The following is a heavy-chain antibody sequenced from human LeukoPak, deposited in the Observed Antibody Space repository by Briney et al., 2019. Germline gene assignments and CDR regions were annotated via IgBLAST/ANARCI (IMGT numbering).Heavy chain of an antibody. J-gene: IGHJ4*02. V-gene: IGHV4-39*01. Sequence: PSETLSLTCTVSGGSISSGGYYWTWIRQPPGKGLEWIGSIYYSGSTYYNPSLKSRVTISVDTSKNQFSLKLSSVTAADTAVYYCARRLTESRIVGAYHYWGQGTLVTVSS. CDR1: GGSISSGGYY. CDR3: ARRLTESRIVGAYHY. CDR2: IYYSGST. D-gene: IGHD1-26*01.